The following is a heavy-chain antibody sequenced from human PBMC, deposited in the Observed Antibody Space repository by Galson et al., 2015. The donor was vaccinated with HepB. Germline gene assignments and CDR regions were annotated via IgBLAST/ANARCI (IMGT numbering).Heavy chain of an antibody. J-gene: IGHJ4*02. V-gene: IGHV5-51*03. D-gene: IGHD3-22*01. Sequence: SGAEVKKPGESLKISCKGSGYSFTSYGIAWVRQMPGEGLECMGIIYPGDSDTRYSPSFEAQVTISADKSISTAYLQWSSLKASDSAMYYCTRLFDDSSGDYYVRFDYWGQGTLLTVSS. CDR1: GYSFTSYG. CDR2: IYPGDSDT. CDR3: TRLFDDSSGDYYVRFDY.